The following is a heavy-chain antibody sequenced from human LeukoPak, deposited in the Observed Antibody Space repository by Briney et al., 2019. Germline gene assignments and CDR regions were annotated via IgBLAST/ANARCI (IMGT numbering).Heavy chain of an antibody. J-gene: IGHJ4*02. V-gene: IGHV3-23*01. CDR1: GFTFSSYA. CDR3: AREEDSSSAIDY. CDR2: ISGSGGST. Sequence: SGGSLRLSCAASGFTFSSYAMSWVRQAPGKGLEWVSAISGSGGSTYYADSVKGRFTISRDNSKNTLYLQMNSLRAEDTAVYYCAREEDSSSAIDYWGQGTLVTVSS. D-gene: IGHD6-6*01.